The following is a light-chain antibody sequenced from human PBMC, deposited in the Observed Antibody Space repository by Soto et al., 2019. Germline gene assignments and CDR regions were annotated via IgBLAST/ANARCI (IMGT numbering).Light chain of an antibody. Sequence: DIQMTQSPSSLSASVGDRVTITCRASQGIGNDLGWYQQKPGKAPKLLIYDASSLESGVPSRFSGSGSGTDFTLTISSLQPEDFATYYCQQSYSTPRTFGQGTKVDIK. V-gene: IGKV1-39*01. CDR3: QQSYSTPRT. J-gene: IGKJ1*01. CDR2: DAS. CDR1: QGIGND.